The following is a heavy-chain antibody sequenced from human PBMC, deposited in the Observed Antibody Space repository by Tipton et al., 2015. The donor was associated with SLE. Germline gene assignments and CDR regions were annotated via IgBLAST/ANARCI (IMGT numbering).Heavy chain of an antibody. Sequence: TLSLTCTVSGGSITNYYWIWIRQPPGKGLEWIGYIFSSGDTNYNPSLKSRVTISLDTSKNQFSLKLTSVTAADTAGYYCARVAMGSFDYWGQGILVTVSS. CDR1: GGSITNYY. CDR3: ARVAMGSFDY. J-gene: IGHJ4*02. CDR2: IFSSGDT. D-gene: IGHD5-18*01. V-gene: IGHV4-59*01.